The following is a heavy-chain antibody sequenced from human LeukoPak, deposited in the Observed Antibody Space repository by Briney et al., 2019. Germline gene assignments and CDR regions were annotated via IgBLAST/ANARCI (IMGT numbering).Heavy chain of an antibody. CDR3: AKSFHSTGFYYADY. Sequence: GGSLRLSCAASGFSFSSYWMTWVRQAPGKGLEWVAVISDDGNNKYYTDSVKGRFTISRDNSKNTLYLQMNSLRADDTAVFYCAKSFHSTGFYYADYWGQGTLVTVSS. V-gene: IGHV3-30*18. CDR2: ISDDGNNK. D-gene: IGHD3-22*01. CDR1: GFSFSSYW. J-gene: IGHJ4*02.